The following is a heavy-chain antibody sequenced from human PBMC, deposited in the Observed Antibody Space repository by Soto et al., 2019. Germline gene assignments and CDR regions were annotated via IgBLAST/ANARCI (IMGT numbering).Heavy chain of an antibody. D-gene: IGHD3-3*01. V-gene: IGHV3-11*01. J-gene: IGHJ4*02. CDR3: ARTRGLGSYDFWSGYYPIYYFDY. CDR1: GFTFSDYY. Sequence: GGSLRLSCAASGFTFSDYYMSWIRQAPGKGLEWVSYISSSGSTIYYADSVKGRFTISRDNAKNSLYLQMNSLRAEDTAVYYCARTRGLGSYDFWSGYYPIYYFDYWGQGTLVTVSS. CDR2: ISSSGSTI.